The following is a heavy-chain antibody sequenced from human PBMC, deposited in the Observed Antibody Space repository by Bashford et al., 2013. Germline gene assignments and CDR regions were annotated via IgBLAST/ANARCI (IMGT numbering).Heavy chain of an antibody. CDR1: GYTFTGHN. CDR3: ARVQEVRVYFYGMDV. V-gene: IGHV1-18*04. J-gene: IGHJ6*02. CDR2: ISAYNGKR. Sequence: VASVKVSCRASGYTFTGHNVHWVRQAPGQGLEWMGWISAYNGKRYHAQKLQGRLTMTTDRSTNTAFMELRSLRSDDTAVYYCARVQEVRVYFYGMDVWGQGTTVTVSS.